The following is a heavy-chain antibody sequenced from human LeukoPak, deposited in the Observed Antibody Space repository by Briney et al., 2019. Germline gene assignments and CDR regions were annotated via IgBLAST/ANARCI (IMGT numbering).Heavy chain of an antibody. J-gene: IGHJ4*02. CDR2: IYHSGST. V-gene: IGHV4-38-2*01. CDR3: ARHAHYDFWSGYLLYYFDY. D-gene: IGHD3-3*01. Sequence: SETLSLTCAVSGYSISSGYYWGWIRQPPGKGLEWIGSIYHSGSTYYNPSLKSRVTISVDTSKNQFSLKLSSVTAADTAVYYCARHAHYDFWSGYLLYYFDYWGQGTLVTVSS. CDR1: GYSISSGYY.